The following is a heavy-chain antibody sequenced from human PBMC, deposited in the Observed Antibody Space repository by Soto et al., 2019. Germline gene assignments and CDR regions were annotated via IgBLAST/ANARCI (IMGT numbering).Heavy chain of an antibody. D-gene: IGHD2-21*01. CDR1: GGSISSGDYY. J-gene: IGHJ6*02. Sequence: PSETLSLTCTVSGGSISSGDYYWSWIRQPPGKGLEWIGYIYYSGSTYYNPSLKSRVTISVDTSKNQFSLKLSSVTAADTAVYYCARDIGVIYYYGMDVWGQGTTVTVSS. CDR2: IYYSGST. V-gene: IGHV4-30-4*01. CDR3: ARDIGVIYYYGMDV.